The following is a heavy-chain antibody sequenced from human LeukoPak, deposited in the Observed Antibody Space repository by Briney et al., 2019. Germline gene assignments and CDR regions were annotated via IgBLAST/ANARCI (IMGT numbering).Heavy chain of an antibody. V-gene: IGHV1-18*01. Sequence: GASVKVSCKASGYTFTSYGISWVRQAPGQGLEWMGWISAYNGNTNYAQKFQGRVTMTIDTSTSTAYMELRSLRSDDTAVYYCGREGQYYYYMDVWGKGTTVTVSS. CDR1: GYTFTSYG. J-gene: IGHJ6*03. CDR2: ISAYNGNT. CDR3: GREGQYYYYMDV.